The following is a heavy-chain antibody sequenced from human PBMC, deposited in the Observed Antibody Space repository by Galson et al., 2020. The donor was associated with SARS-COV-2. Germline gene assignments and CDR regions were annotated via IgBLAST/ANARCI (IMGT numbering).Heavy chain of an antibody. V-gene: IGHV3-11*04. CDR1: GFTFSDYY. Sequence: GESLKISCAASGFTFSDYYMSWIRQAPGKGLEWVSYISSSGSTIYYADSVKGRFTISRDNAKNSLYLQMNSLRAEDTAVYYCARDRYYDILTGYYSSWGQGTLVTVSS. J-gene: IGHJ4*02. CDR2: ISSSGSTI. D-gene: IGHD3-9*01. CDR3: ARDRYYDILTGYYSS.